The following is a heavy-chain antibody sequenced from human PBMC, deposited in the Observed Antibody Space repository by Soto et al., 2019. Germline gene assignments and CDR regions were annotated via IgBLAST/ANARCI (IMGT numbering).Heavy chain of an antibody. D-gene: IGHD3-10*01. CDR3: AKDYYGSGRFDY. J-gene: IGHJ4*02. CDR2: ISYDGSNK. CDR1: GFTFSSYG. V-gene: IGHV3-30*18. Sequence: PGGSLRLSCAASGFTFSSYGMRWVRQAPGKGLEWVAVISYDGSNKYYADSVKGRFTISRDNSKNTLYLQMNSLRAEDTAVYYCAKDYYGSGRFDYWGQGTLVTVSS.